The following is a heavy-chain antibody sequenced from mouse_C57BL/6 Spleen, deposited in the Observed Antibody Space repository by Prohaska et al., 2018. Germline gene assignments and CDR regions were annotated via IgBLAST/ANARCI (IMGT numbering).Heavy chain of an antibody. V-gene: IGHV6-3*01. D-gene: IGHD4-1*01. Sequence: EVKLEESGGGLVQPGGSMKLSCVASGFTFSNYWMNWVRQSPEKGLEWVAQIRLKSDNYETHYAESVKGRFTISRDDSKSSVYLQMNNLRAEDTGIYYCTNWDLNWYFDVWGTGTTVTVSS. CDR3: TNWDLNWYFDV. J-gene: IGHJ1*03. CDR2: IRLKSDNYET. CDR1: GFTFSNYW.